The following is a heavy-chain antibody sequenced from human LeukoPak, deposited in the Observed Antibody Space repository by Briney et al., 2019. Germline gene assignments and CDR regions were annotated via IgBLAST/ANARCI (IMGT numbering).Heavy chain of an antibody. CDR3: ARDGRNYFDSSDYFPNFFDY. J-gene: IGHJ4*02. D-gene: IGHD3-22*01. CDR2: ISDRGSNT. V-gene: IGHV3-11*06. CDR1: GFSFSDYY. Sequence: GGSLRLSCAASGFSFSDYYMSWIRQAPGKGLEWVSYISDRGSNTNYADSVKGRFTISRDNAKNSLYLQMNSLRAEDTAVYYCARDGRNYFDSSDYFPNFFDYWGQGTLVTVSS.